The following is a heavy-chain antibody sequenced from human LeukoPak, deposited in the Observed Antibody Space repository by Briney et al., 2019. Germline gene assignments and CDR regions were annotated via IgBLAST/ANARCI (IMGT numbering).Heavy chain of an antibody. V-gene: IGHV4-59*01. Sequence: SETLSLTCTVSDVSINNYYWSWIRQPPGKGLEWLGYIHYTGNTNYNPSLKSRLIISIDTSKNQFSLKLRSVTAADTALYFCARASSSPGSGYYPFDYWGQGILVTVSS. J-gene: IGHJ4*02. D-gene: IGHD3-3*01. CDR2: IHYTGNT. CDR1: DVSINNYY. CDR3: ARASSSPGSGYYPFDY.